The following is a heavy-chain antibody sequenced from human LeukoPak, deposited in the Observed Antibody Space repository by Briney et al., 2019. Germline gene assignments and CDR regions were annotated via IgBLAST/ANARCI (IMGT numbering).Heavy chain of an antibody. Sequence: SETLSLTCTVSGGSISSSSYYWGWIRQPPGKGLEWIGSIYYSGSTYYNPSLKSRVTISVDTSKNQFSLKLSSVTAADTAVYYCARDGRFFIVYWGQGTLVTVSS. D-gene: IGHD3-3*01. V-gene: IGHV4-39*07. CDR2: IYYSGST. J-gene: IGHJ4*02. CDR1: GGSISSSSYY. CDR3: ARDGRFFIVY.